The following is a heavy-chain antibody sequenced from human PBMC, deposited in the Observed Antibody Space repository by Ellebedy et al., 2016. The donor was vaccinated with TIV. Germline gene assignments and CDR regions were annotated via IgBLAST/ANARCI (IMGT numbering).Heavy chain of an antibody. D-gene: IGHD3-10*01. J-gene: IGHJ4*02. Sequence: MPSETLSLTCGIHGDSFSTYSWSWVRQHPVKGLEWIGDISHSGSTTYNPSLESRAVISRDSSKNQFSLKVTSLTAADTAVYFCARIAQKRTVLRGRGYCFDYWGPGTPITVSS. CDR1: GDSFSTYS. CDR3: ARIAQKRTVLRGRGYCFDY. CDR2: ISHSGST. V-gene: IGHV4-34*01.